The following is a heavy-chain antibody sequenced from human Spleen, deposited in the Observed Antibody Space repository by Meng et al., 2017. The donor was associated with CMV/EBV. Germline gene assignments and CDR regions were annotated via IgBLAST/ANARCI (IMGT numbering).Heavy chain of an antibody. D-gene: IGHD7-27*01. V-gene: IGHV3-48*04. Sequence: GGSLRLSCAASGFSFSSDSMNWVRQAPGKGLERVSYFHSSMNTMKYADSVKGRFTISRDNAKNSLFLQMNSLSAEDTAVYYCARVGTSYSSYGMDVWGQGTTVTVSS. CDR2: FHSSMNTM. CDR3: ARVGTSYSSYGMDV. CDR1: GFSFSSDS. J-gene: IGHJ6*02.